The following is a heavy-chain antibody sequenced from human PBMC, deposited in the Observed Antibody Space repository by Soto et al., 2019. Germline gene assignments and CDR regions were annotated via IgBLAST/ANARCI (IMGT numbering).Heavy chain of an antibody. V-gene: IGHV3-23*01. CDR2: ISATGGGT. Sequence: LRLSCAASGFKFSNYAMSWVRQAPGKGLEWVSLISATGGGTYYADSVKGRFTISRDNSHNTLYLQVHSLTAEDTAVYYCAKDRRAGGNSAFYFDFWGQGAQVTVPQ. CDR3: AKDRRAGGNSAFYFDF. D-gene: IGHD3-16*01. CDR1: GFKFSNYA. J-gene: IGHJ4*02.